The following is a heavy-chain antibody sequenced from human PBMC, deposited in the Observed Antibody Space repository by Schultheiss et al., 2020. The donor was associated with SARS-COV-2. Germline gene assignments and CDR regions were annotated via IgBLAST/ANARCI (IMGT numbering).Heavy chain of an antibody. CDR3: ARSRGSSSPSFDY. V-gene: IGHV3-21*01. CDR2: ISSSSSYT. D-gene: IGHD6-6*01. CDR1: GFTFSSYS. Sequence: GESLKISCAASGFTFSSYSMNWVRQAPGKGLEWVSSISSSSSYTNYADSVKGRFTISRDNAKNSLYLQMNSLRAEDTAVYYCARSRGSSSPSFDYWGQGTLVTVSS. J-gene: IGHJ4*02.